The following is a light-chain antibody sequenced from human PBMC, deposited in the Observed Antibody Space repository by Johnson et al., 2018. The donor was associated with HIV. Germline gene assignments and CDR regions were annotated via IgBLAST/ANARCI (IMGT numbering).Light chain of an antibody. CDR3: GTWDSSLGASYV. V-gene: IGLV1-51*02. Sequence: QSVLTQPPSVSAAPGQKVTISCSGSSSNIGNNYVSWYQQLPGTAPKLLIYESNKRPSGIPDRFSGSKSGTSATLGITGLQTGDEADYYCGTWDSSLGASYVFGTGTKVTVL. CDR2: ESN. CDR1: SSNIGNNY. J-gene: IGLJ1*01.